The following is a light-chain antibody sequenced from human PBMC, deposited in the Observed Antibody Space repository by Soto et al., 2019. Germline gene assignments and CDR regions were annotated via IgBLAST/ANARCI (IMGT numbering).Light chain of an antibody. CDR2: EGI. Sequence: QSVLTQPASVSGSPGQSITISCTKTNSDIGVDNYISWYQQHPGKAPKLILYEGINRPSGVSNRFSGSKSANTASLTISGLQAEDEADYYCSSYATRTTLVFGGGTKSPS. J-gene: IGLJ2*01. CDR1: NSDIGVDNY. CDR3: SSYATRTTLV. V-gene: IGLV2-14*01.